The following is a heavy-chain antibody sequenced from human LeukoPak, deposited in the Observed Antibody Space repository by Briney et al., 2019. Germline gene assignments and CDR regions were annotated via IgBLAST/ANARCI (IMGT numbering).Heavy chain of an antibody. Sequence: ASVKVSCKASGGTFSTYAISWVRQAPGQGLEWMGGIIPIFRTASYARKFQGRVTITADESTSTAYMELSSLRSEDTAVYYCARSAGGVTISGVIPQFDYYYYYYMDVWGKGTTVTVSS. D-gene: IGHD3-3*01. CDR3: ARSAGGVTISGVIPQFDYYYYYYMDV. CDR2: IIPIFRTA. V-gene: IGHV1-69*13. J-gene: IGHJ6*03. CDR1: GGTFSTYA.